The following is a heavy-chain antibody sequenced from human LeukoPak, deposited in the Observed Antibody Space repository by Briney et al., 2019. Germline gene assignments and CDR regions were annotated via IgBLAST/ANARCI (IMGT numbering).Heavy chain of an antibody. CDR3: ARHRDYYDT. J-gene: IGHJ4*01. D-gene: IGHD3-22*01. Sequence: SETLSLTCTVSGSSINNNFWTWIRQPPGKGPKWIGYIYSSGSANYNPSIKSRVIISGDTSKNQISLKLTSVTAADTAVYFCARHRDYYDTWGRGTLVTVSS. V-gene: IGHV4-59*08. CDR2: IYSSGSA. CDR1: GSSINNNF.